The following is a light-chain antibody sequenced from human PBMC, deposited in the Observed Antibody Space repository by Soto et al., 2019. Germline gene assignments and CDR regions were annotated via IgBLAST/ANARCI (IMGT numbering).Light chain of an antibody. CDR3: CSYAGTNNFWV. CDR1: NSDIGGYNY. V-gene: IGLV2-11*01. J-gene: IGLJ3*02. CDR2: DVS. Sequence: QSALTQPRSVSGSPGQSVTISCTGTNSDIGGYNYVSWYQQHPGKDPKVMIYDVSRRPSGVPDRFSGSKSGNTASLTISGLRAEDEADYYCCSYAGTNNFWVFGGGTKLTVL.